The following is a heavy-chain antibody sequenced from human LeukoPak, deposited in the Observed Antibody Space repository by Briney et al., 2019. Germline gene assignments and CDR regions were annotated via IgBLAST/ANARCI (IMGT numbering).Heavy chain of an antibody. J-gene: IGHJ4*02. D-gene: IGHD6-13*01. CDR3: ARANSSSWYGALDY. Sequence: SETLSLTCAVYGGSFSGYYWSWIRQPPGKGLEWIGEINHSGSTNYNPSLKSRVTISVDTSKNQFSLKLSSVTAADTAVYYCARANSSSWYGALDYWGQGTLVTVSS. CDR1: GGSFSGYY. V-gene: IGHV4-34*01. CDR2: INHSGST.